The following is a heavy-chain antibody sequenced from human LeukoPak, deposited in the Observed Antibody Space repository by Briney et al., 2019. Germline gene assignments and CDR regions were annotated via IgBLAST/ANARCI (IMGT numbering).Heavy chain of an antibody. D-gene: IGHD6-19*01. J-gene: IGHJ4*02. CDR3: ARDQWLDY. CDR1: GFTFSGYI. CDR2: IGTSGNTI. Sequence: GGSLRLSCAASGFTFSGYIMNWVRQAPGKGLEWVSFIGTSGNTIYYADSVKGRFTVSRDNAKNTLYLQMNSLRAEDTAVYYCARDQWLDYWGQGTLVTVSS. V-gene: IGHV3-48*01.